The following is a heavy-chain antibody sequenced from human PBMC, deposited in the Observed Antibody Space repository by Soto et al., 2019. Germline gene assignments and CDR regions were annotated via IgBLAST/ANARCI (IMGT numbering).Heavy chain of an antibody. Sequence: EVQLVESGGGLVQPGGSLKLSCAASGFTFSGSAMHWVRQASGKGLEWVGRIRSKANSYATASAASVKGRFTISRDDSKNTADLQMNSLKTEDPAVYYCTSGSYYGYWGQGTLVTVSS. V-gene: IGHV3-73*02. D-gene: IGHD1-26*01. CDR2: IRSKANSYAT. CDR1: GFTFSGSA. CDR3: TSGSYYGY. J-gene: IGHJ4*02.